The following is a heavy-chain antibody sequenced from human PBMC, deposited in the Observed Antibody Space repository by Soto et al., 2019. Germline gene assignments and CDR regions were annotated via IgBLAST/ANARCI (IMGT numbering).Heavy chain of an antibody. CDR2: LKSDGRDT. CDR1: GFNFNDNW. V-gene: IGHV3-74*01. J-gene: IGHJ6*02. D-gene: IGHD2-2*01. Sequence: GGSLRLSCAASGFNFNDNWMHCVRQVPGKGLMWVSRLKSDGRDTIYADSVKGRFTVSRDSAKNNLYLQMNSLRVEDTAVYYCVREMPVPIRGGYYYYSVLDAWGPGITVTVS. CDR3: VREMPVPIRGGYYYYSVLDA.